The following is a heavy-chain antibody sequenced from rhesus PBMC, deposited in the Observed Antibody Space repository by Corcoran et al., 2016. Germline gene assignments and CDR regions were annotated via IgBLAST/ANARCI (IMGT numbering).Heavy chain of an antibody. CDR2: IYGSGGSN. J-gene: IGHJ4*01. Sequence: QVQLQESGPGLVKPSETLSLTCALSGYSISSGYYWGWTRQPPGKGLEWIGSIYGSGGSNYLNPSLKSRVTLSVDTSKNQFSLKLSSVTAADTAVYYCARARYSGYSLGYWGQGVLVTVSS. V-gene: IGHV4S14*01. D-gene: IGHD5-24*01. CDR1: GYSISSGYY. CDR3: ARARYSGYSLGY.